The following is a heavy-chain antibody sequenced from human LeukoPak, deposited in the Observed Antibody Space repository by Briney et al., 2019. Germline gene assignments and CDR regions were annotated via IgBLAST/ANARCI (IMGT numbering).Heavy chain of an antibody. CDR1: GHTFTSYD. V-gene: IGHV1-8*01. D-gene: IGHD1-26*01. J-gene: IGHJ1*01. CDR3: ARGPNLQWELPDQYFQH. CDR2: MNPNSGNT. Sequence: ASVKVSCKASGHTFTSYDINWVRQATGQGLEWMGWMNPNSGNTGYAQKFQGRVTMTRNTSISTAYMELSSLRSEDTAVYYCARGPNLQWELPDQYFQHWGQGTLVTVSS.